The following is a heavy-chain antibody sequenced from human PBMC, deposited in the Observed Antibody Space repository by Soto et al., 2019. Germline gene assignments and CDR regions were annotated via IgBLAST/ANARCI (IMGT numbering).Heavy chain of an antibody. D-gene: IGHD1-26*01. CDR1: GFTFSSYG. Sequence: QVQLVESGGGVVQPGRSLRLSCAASGFTFSSYGMHWVRQAPGKGLDWVALIWYDGSNKYYADSVKGRFTISRDNSKNTLDLQMNSLRAEDPAVYYCARDSVYSVSYLDNWGQGTLVTVSS. CDR3: ARDSVYSVSYLDN. V-gene: IGHV3-33*01. J-gene: IGHJ4*02. CDR2: IWYDGSNK.